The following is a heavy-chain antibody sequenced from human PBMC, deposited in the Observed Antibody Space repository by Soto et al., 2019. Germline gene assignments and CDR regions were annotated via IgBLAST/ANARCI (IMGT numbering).Heavy chain of an antibody. CDR3: ARGGSSWSGAWYFDL. CDR1: GGSISHYY. CDR2: IYYSGSA. Sequence: QVQLQESGPGLVKPSETLSLTCTVSGGSISHYYWSWIRQPPGKGLERIGYIYYSGSANYNPSLKSRVIISVDTSKNQFSLKLSSVTAADTAVYFCARGGSSWSGAWYFDLWGRGTLVTVSS. V-gene: IGHV4-59*01. D-gene: IGHD6-13*01. J-gene: IGHJ2*01.